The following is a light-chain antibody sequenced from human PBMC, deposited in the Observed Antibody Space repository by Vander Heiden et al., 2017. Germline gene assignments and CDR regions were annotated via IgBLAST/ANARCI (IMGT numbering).Light chain of an antibody. V-gene: IGKV3-20*01. CDR3: QQDGSSPET. Sequence: EIVLTQSPGTLSLSPGERATLSCRASQSVSSSYLAWYQQKPGQAPRLLIYGASSRATRIPDSFSGSGSGTDFTLTISRLEPEDFAVYYCQQDGSSPETFGQGTKMEIK. CDR2: GAS. CDR1: QSVSSSY. J-gene: IGKJ2*01.